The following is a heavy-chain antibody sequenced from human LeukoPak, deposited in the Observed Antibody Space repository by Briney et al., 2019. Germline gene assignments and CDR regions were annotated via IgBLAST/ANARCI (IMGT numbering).Heavy chain of an antibody. CDR1: GYTFTSYD. V-gene: IGHV1-8*01. Sequence: ASVKVSCKASGYTFTSYDINWVRQATGQGLEWMGWMNPNSGNTGYAQKFQGRVTMTRDTSTSTVYMELSSLRSDDTAVYYCAREIGPRQLHLWGAAFDLWGQGTLVTVSS. J-gene: IGHJ4*02. D-gene: IGHD5-18*01. CDR3: AREIGPRQLHLWGAAFDL. CDR2: MNPNSGNT.